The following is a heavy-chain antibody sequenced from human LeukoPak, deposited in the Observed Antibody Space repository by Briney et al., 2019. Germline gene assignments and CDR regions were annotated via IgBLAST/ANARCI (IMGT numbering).Heavy chain of an antibody. D-gene: IGHD6-6*01. CDR2: ISGSSGST. J-gene: IGHJ4*02. V-gene: IGHV3-23*01. CDR1: GFTFSSYA. Sequence: TGGSLRLSCAASGFTFSSYAMSWVRQAPGKGLEWVSAISGSSGSTYYADSVKGRFTISRDNSKNTLYLQMNSLRAEDTAVYYCAKGVASGYSSSGFDYWGQGTLVTVSS. CDR3: AKGVASGYSSSGFDY.